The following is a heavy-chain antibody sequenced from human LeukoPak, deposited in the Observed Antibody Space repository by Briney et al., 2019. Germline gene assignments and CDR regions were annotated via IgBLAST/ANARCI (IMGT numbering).Heavy chain of an antibody. CDR1: GGSFSGYY. D-gene: IGHD3-3*01. Sequence: PSETLSLTRAVYGGSFSGYYWSWIRQPPGKGLEWIGYIYYSGSTNYNPSLKSRVTISVDTSKNQFSLKLSSVTAADTAVYYCARIKDDTIFGVVIRRYYFDYWGQGTLVTVSS. V-gene: IGHV4-59*01. CDR2: IYYSGST. CDR3: ARIKDDTIFGVVIRRYYFDY. J-gene: IGHJ4*02.